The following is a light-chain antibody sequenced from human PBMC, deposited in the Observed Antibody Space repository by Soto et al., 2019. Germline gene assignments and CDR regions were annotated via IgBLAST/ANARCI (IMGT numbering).Light chain of an antibody. V-gene: IGKV3-15*01. J-gene: IGKJ1*01. Sequence: ETVMTQSPATLSVSPGERATLSCRASQSISNNLAWYQQKPGQVPRLLIYGASTRATGIPARFSGSGSGTEFTLTINSLQSEDSVVYYCHQYNNWPPATFGQGTKVDIK. CDR3: HQYNNWPPAT. CDR1: QSISNN. CDR2: GAS.